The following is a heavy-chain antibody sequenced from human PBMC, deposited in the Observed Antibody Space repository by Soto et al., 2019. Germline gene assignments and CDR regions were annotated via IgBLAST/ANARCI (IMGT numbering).Heavy chain of an antibody. CDR1: GYTFTGYY. CDR3: ARGLPFPSGYDQRPNWFDP. V-gene: IGHV1-2*04. CDR2: INPNSGGT. J-gene: IGHJ5*02. Sequence: ASVKVSCKASGYTFTGYYMHWVRQAPGQGLEWMGWINPNSGGTNYAQKFQGWVTMTRDTSISTAYMELSRLRSDDTAVYYCARGLPFPSGYDQRPNWFDPWGQGTLVTVYS. D-gene: IGHD5-12*01.